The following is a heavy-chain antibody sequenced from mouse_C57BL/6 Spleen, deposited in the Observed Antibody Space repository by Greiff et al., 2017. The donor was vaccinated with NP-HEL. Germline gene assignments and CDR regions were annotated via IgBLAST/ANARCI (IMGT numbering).Heavy chain of an antibody. CDR1: GYAFSSYW. V-gene: IGHV1-80*01. D-gene: IGHD1-1*01. Sequence: VQLQQSGAELVKPGASVKISCKASGYAFSSYWMNWVKQRPGKGLEWIGQIYPGDGDTNYNGKFKGKATLTADKSSSTAYMQLSSLTSEDSAVYFCARVASYYGSSYSWFAYWGQGTLVTVSA. CDR2: IYPGDGDT. CDR3: ARVASYYGSSYSWFAY. J-gene: IGHJ3*01.